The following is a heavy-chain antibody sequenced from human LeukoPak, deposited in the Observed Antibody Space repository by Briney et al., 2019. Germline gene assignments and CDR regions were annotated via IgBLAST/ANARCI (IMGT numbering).Heavy chain of an antibody. V-gene: IGHV1-69*01. CDR2: IIPIFGTA. J-gene: IGHJ5*02. CDR3: ARGLKYYYDSSGYYYLWFDP. CDR1: GGTFSSYA. D-gene: IGHD3-22*01. Sequence: GSSVKVSCKASGGTFSSYAISWVRQAPGQGLEWMGGIIPIFGTANYAQKFQGRVTITADESTSTAYMELSSLRSEDTAVYYCARGLKYYYDSSGYYYLWFDPWGQGTLVTVSS.